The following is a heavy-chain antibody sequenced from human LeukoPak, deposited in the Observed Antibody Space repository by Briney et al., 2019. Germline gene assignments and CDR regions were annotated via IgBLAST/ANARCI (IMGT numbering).Heavy chain of an antibody. Sequence: SETLSLTCAVYGGSFSGYYWSWIRQPPGKGLEWIGEINHSGSTNYNPSLKSRVTISVGTSKNQFSLKLSSVTAADTAVYYCASKEGSLRNPWGQGTLVTVSS. J-gene: IGHJ5*02. V-gene: IGHV4-34*01. CDR3: ASKEGSLRNP. CDR1: GGSFSGYY. CDR2: INHSGST.